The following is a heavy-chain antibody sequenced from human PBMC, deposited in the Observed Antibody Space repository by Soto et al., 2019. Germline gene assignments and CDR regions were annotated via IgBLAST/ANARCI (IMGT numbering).Heavy chain of an antibody. J-gene: IGHJ4*02. CDR2: ISVYNGNT. CDR1: GYSFATSG. D-gene: IGHD3-22*01. Sequence: QVQLVQSGTEVKKPGASIKVSCKASGYSFATSGMTWVRQAPGQGLEWMGWISVYNGNTNYDQSLQDRVTMTTDTSTNTAYLEVRNLRSDDTAVYYCARAGQYYDASGYADCGQGTLVTVSS. CDR3: ARAGQYYDASGYAD. V-gene: IGHV1-18*01.